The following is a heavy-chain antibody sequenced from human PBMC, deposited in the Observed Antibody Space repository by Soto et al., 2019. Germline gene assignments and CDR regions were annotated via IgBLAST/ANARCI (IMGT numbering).Heavy chain of an antibody. CDR3: AKEGSGWYRPLYYFDY. D-gene: IGHD6-19*01. Sequence: EVQLVESGGGLVQPGRSLRLSCAASGFTFDDYAMHWVRQAPGKGLEWVSGISWNSGSIGYADSVKGRFTISRDNAKNSLYLQMNSLRAEDTALYYCAKEGSGWYRPLYYFDYWGQGTLVTVSS. CDR1: GFTFDDYA. V-gene: IGHV3-9*01. CDR2: ISWNSGSI. J-gene: IGHJ4*02.